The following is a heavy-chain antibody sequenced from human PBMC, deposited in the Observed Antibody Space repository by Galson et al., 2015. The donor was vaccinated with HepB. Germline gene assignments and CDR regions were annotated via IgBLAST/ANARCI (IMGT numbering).Heavy chain of an antibody. D-gene: IGHD5-12*01. J-gene: IGHJ4*02. CDR2: INKDGSEK. V-gene: IGHV3-7*03. CDR1: GFTFSNYW. Sequence: SLRLSCAASGFTFSNYWMTWVRQAPGQGLECVGNINKDGSEKNYADFVKGRFTISRDNVRKSVFLQLDSLRGEDTAIHYCARELTTGYDYGHFDYWGQGILVTVSS. CDR3: ARELTTGYDYGHFDY.